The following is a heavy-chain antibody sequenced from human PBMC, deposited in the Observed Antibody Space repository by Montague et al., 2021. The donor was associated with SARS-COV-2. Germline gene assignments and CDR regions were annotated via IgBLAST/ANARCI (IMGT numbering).Heavy chain of an antibody. CDR3: ARDGADYSFAYYHEMDV. CDR1: GASVRTYY. CDR2: LYTGGST. V-gene: IGHV4-4*07. J-gene: IGHJ6*02. D-gene: IGHD5-12*01. Sequence: SETLSLTCTVSGASVRTYYWSWIRQSAGEKLEWMGCLYTGGSTXXXPSXXXRVTMSLDTSKNLFSLNLSSMPAADTAVDYCARDGADYSFAYYHEMDVWDQGIAVTVSS.